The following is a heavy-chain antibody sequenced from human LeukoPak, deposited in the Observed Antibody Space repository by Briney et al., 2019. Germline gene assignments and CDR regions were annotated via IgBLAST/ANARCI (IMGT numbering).Heavy chain of an antibody. V-gene: IGHV1-18*01. CDR2: INPYNGNT. CDR3: ARELYGNLFDP. Sequence: GASVKVSCKASGYTFTSFGLTWVRQAPGRGLEWMGWINPYNGNTNYAQKLQGRVTMTTDTSTSTVYMELRSLRSDDTAIYYCARELYGNLFDPWGQGTLVTVSS. D-gene: IGHD4-17*01. CDR1: GYTFTSFG. J-gene: IGHJ5*02.